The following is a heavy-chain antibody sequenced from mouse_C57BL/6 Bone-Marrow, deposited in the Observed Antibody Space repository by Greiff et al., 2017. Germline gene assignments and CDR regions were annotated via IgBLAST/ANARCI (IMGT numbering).Heavy chain of an antibody. CDR2: IYPRSGNT. CDR3: ARGGNYYGSDY. Sequence: VQLVESGAELARPGASVKLSCKASGYTFTSYGISWVKQRTGQGLEWIGEIYPRSGNTYYNEKFKGKATLTADKSSSTAYMELRSLTSEDSAVYFCARGGNYYGSDYWGQGTTLTVSS. CDR1: GYTFTSYG. V-gene: IGHV1-81*01. J-gene: IGHJ2*01. D-gene: IGHD1-1*01.